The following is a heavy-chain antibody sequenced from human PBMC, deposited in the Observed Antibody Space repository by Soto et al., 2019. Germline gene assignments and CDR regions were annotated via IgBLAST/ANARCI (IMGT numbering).Heavy chain of an antibody. Sequence: QVQLVQSGAEVKNPGASVKVSCKASGYTFTRYGIGWARQAPGQGLEWMGWINTYNGNTNYAQNVQGRVTLTTDTSTSTAYMGLRSLRSNDTAIYYCAMVDVYVTPSPQDVLGQGTTVIVSS. J-gene: IGHJ6*02. CDR3: AMVDVYVTPSPQDV. D-gene: IGHD2-8*01. CDR2: INTYNGNT. V-gene: IGHV1-18*01. CDR1: GYTFTRYG.